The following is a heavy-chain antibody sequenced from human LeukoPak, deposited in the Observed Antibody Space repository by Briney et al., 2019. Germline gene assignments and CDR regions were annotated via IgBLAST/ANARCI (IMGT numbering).Heavy chain of an antibody. CDR1: GFTFSINA. CDR2: ISGSGGST. Sequence: GGSLRLSCAASGFTFSINAMSWVRQAPGKGLEWVSAISGSGGSTYYADSVKGRFTISRDNSKNTLYLQMNSLRAEDTAVYYCAKATSPLVAAASDWGQGTLVTVSS. V-gene: IGHV3-23*01. J-gene: IGHJ4*02. D-gene: IGHD6-13*01. CDR3: AKATSPLVAAASD.